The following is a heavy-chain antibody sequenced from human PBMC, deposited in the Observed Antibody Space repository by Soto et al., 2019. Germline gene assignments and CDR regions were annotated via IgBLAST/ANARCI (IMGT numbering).Heavy chain of an antibody. V-gene: IGHV3-23*01. D-gene: IGHD3-3*01. CDR1: GFTFSSYA. J-gene: IGHJ4*02. CDR3: VFSIFGVINVPFDY. CDR2: ISGSGAST. Sequence: PGWSLRLSCAASGFTFSSYAMSWVRQAPGKGLEWVSAISGSGASTYYADSVKGRFTISRDNSKNTLYLQMNSLRAEDTAVYYSVFSIFGVINVPFDYWGQGALVTVSS.